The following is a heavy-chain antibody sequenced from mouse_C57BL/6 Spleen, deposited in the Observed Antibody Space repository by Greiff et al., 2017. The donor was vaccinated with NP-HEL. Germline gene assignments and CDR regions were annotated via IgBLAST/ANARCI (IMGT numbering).Heavy chain of an antibody. D-gene: IGHD2-3*01. V-gene: IGHV2-2*01. Sequence: VQGVESGPGLVQPSQSLSITCTVSGFSLTSYGVHWVRQSPGKGLEWLGVIWSGGSTDYNAAFISRLSISKDNSKSQVFFKMNSLQADDTAIYYCARRVDGYYAWFAYWGQGTLVTVSA. CDR2: IWSGGST. J-gene: IGHJ3*01. CDR3: ARRVDGYYAWFAY. CDR1: GFSLTSYG.